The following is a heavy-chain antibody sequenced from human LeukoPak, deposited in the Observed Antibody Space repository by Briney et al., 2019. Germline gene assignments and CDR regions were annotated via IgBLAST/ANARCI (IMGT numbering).Heavy chain of an antibody. CDR2: IYNSGRT. J-gene: IGHJ4*02. CDR1: GGSISSYY. D-gene: IGHD5-24*01. CDR3: ARGAKMATRGFDY. Sequence: PSEALSLTCTVSGGSISSYYWNWIRQHPGKGLEWIGYIYNSGRTHTKPSLKSRVTISVDTSKNQLSLKLRYVTPADTAVYYCARGAKMATRGFDYWGQGTLVTVSS. V-gene: IGHV4-59*12.